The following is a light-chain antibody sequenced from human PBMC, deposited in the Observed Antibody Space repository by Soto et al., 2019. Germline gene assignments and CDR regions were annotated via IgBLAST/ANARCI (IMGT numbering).Light chain of an antibody. Sequence: SALTQPASVSGSPGRSITISCGGTSSDVGAYIYVSWYQQFPGKAPKLILYEVNNRPSGVSNRFSGSKSGTTASLTISGLQPEDEADYYCSAYSDIDTKVFGTGTKVTVL. CDR1: SSDVGAYIY. CDR2: EVN. CDR3: SAYSDIDTKV. V-gene: IGLV2-14*03. J-gene: IGLJ1*01.